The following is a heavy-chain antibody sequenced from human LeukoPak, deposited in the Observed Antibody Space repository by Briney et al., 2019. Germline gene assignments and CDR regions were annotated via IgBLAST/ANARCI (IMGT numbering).Heavy chain of an antibody. V-gene: IGHV3-21*01. D-gene: IGHD6-13*01. CDR2: ISSSSSYI. J-gene: IGHJ6*02. CDR1: GFTFSSYS. Sequence: SGGSLRLSCAASGFTFSSYSMNWVRQAPGKGLEWVSSISSSSSYIYYADSVKGRFTISRDNAKNSLYLQMNSLRAEDTAVYYCARGSSSQNYHYYYGMDVWGQGTTVTVSS. CDR3: ARGSSSQNYHYYYGMDV.